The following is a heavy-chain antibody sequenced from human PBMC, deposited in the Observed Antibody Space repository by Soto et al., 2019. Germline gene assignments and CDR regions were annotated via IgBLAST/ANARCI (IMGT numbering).Heavy chain of an antibody. Sequence: RASVKVSCKASGYTFTNYDINWVRQATGQGLEWMGWMSPNTGNTAYAHKFQGRVTMTRSTSLSTVYMELSSLRSEDTAIYYCARGPGPDYWGQGTPVTVSS. CDR3: ARGPGPDY. CDR2: MSPNTGNT. CDR1: GYTFTNYD. V-gene: IGHV1-8*01. J-gene: IGHJ4*02. D-gene: IGHD2-8*02.